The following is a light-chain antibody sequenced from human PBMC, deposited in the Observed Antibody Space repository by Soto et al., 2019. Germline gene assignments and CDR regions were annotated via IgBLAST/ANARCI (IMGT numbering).Light chain of an antibody. J-gene: IGKJ1*01. CDR1: RSVRSGY. V-gene: IGKV3-20*01. CDR3: QQYGGSPQT. Sequence: EIVLTQSPGTLSLSPGERATLSCRASRSVRSGYLAWYQQKPGQAPRLLIYGASSRATGIPDRFSGSGSGTDFTLTIRRLEPEDFAVYYCQQYGGSPQTFGQGTKVEI. CDR2: GAS.